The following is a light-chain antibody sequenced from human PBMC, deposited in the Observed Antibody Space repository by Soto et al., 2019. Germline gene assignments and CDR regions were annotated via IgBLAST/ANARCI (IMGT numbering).Light chain of an antibody. CDR3: QQYGSSGA. Sequence: DILLTQSPGTLSLSAGDRATLSCRASQSVSNNYLAWYQQKPGQAPRLLIYGASNRATGIPDRFSGSGSGTDFTLTISRLEPEEFAVYDCQQYGSSGAVGQGTKVDIK. CDR2: GAS. V-gene: IGKV3-20*01. J-gene: IGKJ1*01. CDR1: QSVSNNY.